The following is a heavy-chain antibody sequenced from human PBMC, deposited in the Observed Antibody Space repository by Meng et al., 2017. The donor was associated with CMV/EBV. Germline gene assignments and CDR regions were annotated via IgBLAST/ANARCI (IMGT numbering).Heavy chain of an antibody. J-gene: IGHJ4*02. CDR2: IYPNSGGT. Sequence: QVQLAQPGAEVKSPGASVKVSCQTSGYRFSDHYMHWVRQAPGQGLEWMGWIYPNSGGTHYAQKFQDRVTMTRDTSISTVYMELSRLTSDDTAVYYCVRDHNWGPDYWGQGTLVTVSS. V-gene: IGHV1-2*02. CDR1: GYRFSDHY. D-gene: IGHD1-1*01. CDR3: VRDHNWGPDY.